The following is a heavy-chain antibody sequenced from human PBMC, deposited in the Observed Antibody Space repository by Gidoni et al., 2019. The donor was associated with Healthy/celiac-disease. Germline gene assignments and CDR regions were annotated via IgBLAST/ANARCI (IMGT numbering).Heavy chain of an antibody. CDR3: ASNYSFDY. J-gene: IGHJ4*02. CDR2: ISGSGGSI. CDR1: GFPSSKGA. V-gene: IGHV3-23*04. D-gene: IGHD1-7*01. Sequence: VQLVESGGGLVQPGGSLRLPCAASGFPSSKGAMSWVRQAPGKGLEWVSSISGSGGSIFYADDVKGRFTISRDNSMNTLYLQMNSLRADDTAVYYCASNYSFDYWGQGTLVTVSS.